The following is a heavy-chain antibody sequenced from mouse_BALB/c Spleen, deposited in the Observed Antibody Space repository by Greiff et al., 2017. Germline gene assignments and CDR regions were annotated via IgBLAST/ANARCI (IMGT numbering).Heavy chain of an antibody. CDR1: GYSITSGYY. Sequence: EVQLQESGPGLVKPSQSLSLTCSVTGYSITSGYYWNWIRQFPGNKLEWMGYISYDGSNNYNPSLKNRISITRDTSKNQFFLKLNSVTTEDTATYYCARERAWFADWGQGTLVTVSA. V-gene: IGHV3-6*02. CDR3: ARERAWFAD. J-gene: IGHJ3*01. CDR2: ISYDGSN.